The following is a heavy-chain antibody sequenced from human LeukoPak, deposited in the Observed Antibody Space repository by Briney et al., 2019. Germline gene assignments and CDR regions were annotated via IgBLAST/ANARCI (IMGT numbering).Heavy chain of an antibody. CDR2: INPNSGGT. J-gene: IGHJ3*02. CDR3: ARVPDYYDTSGYYYHDAFDI. V-gene: IGHV1-2*02. CDR1: GYTFTSYY. D-gene: IGHD3-22*01. Sequence: ASVKVSCKASGYTFTSYYLHWVRQAPGQGLEWMGWINPNSGGTNYAQKFQGRVTMTRDTSISTAYMELSRLRSDDTAVFYCARVPDYYDTSGYYYHDAFDIWGQGTMVTVSS.